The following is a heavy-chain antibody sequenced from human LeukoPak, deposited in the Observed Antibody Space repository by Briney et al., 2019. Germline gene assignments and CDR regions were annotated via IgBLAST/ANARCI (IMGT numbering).Heavy chain of an antibody. J-gene: IGHJ6*03. CDR1: GGSFSGYY. CDR2: INHSGST. Sequence: PSETLSLTCAVYGGSFSGYYWSWIRQPPGKGLEWIGEINHSGSTNYNPSLKSRVTISVDTSKNQLSLKLSSVTAADTAVYYCARGICSGGSSSYYYYYYMDVWGKGTTVTVSS. D-gene: IGHD2-15*01. CDR3: ARGICSGGSSSYYYYYYMDV. V-gene: IGHV4-34*01.